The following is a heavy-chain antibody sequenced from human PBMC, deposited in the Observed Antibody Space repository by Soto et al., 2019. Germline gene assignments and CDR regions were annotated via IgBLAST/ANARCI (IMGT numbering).Heavy chain of an antibody. J-gene: IGHJ4*02. CDR1: GGSFSGYY. CDR2: INHSGST. V-gene: IGHV4-34*01. D-gene: IGHD3-16*02. CDR3: ARVGGDYIWGSYRGFDY. Sequence: SETLSLTCAVYGGSFSGYYWSWIRQPPGKGLEWIGEINHSGSTNYNPSLKSRVTISVDTSKNQFSLKLSSVTAADTAVYYCARVGGDYIWGSYRGFDYWGQGTLVTVSS.